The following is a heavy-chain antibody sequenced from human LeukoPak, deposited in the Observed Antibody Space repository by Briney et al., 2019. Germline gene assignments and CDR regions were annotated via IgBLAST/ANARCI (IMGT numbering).Heavy chain of an antibody. CDR3: ARDLGAYNWNPGLFDY. CDR1: GFTFSSYW. V-gene: IGHV3-7*01. J-gene: IGHJ4*02. CDR2: IKQDGSEK. D-gene: IGHD1-20*01. Sequence: GGSLRLSCAASGFTFSSYWMSWVRQAPGKGLEWVANIKQDGSEKYYVDSVKGRFTISRDNAKNSLYLQMNSLRAEDTAVYYCARDLGAYNWNPGLFDYWGQGTLVTVSS.